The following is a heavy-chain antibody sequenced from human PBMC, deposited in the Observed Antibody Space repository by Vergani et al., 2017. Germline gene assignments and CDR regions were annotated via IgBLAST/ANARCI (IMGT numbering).Heavy chain of an antibody. J-gene: IGHJ4*02. CDR2: ISGSGGST. Sequence: VQLVESGGGLVQPGGSLRLSCAASGFTFSSYAMSWVRQAPGKGLEWVSAISGSGGSTYYADSVKGRFTISRDNSKNTLYLQMNSLRAEDTAVYYCAKELYYYGSGSYYNGVSSPGPVDYWGQGTLVTVSS. CDR3: AKELYYYGSGSYYNGVSSPGPVDY. CDR1: GFTFSSYA. D-gene: IGHD3-10*01. V-gene: IGHV3-23*04.